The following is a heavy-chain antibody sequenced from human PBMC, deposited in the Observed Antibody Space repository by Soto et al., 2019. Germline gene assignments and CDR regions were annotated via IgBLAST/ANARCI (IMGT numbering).Heavy chain of an antibody. D-gene: IGHD2-2*01. J-gene: IGHJ4*02. Sequence: SETLSLTCTVSGGSISNYYWSWIRQSPGKGLEWIGYVYYSGTTNYNPSLKSRFAISMDTSKNQFSLKLSSVTAADTAVYYCARGYCSSTSCYGNDYWGQGTLVTVSS. CDR3: ARGYCSSTSCYGNDY. CDR1: GGSISNYY. V-gene: IGHV4-59*08. CDR2: VYYSGTT.